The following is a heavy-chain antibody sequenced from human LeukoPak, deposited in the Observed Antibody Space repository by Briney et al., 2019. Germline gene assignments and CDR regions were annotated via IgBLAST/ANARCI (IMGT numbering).Heavy chain of an antibody. D-gene: IGHD6-19*01. CDR2: IYSGGST. Sequence: GGSLRLSCAASGFTVSSNYMSWVRQAPGKGLEWVSVIYSGGSTYYADSVKGRFTISRDNSKNTLYLQMNSLRAEDTAVYYCARNGDSSGSYYYYGMDVWGQGTTVTVSS. CDR1: GFTVSSNY. V-gene: IGHV3-66*01. CDR3: ARNGDSSGSYYYYGMDV. J-gene: IGHJ6*02.